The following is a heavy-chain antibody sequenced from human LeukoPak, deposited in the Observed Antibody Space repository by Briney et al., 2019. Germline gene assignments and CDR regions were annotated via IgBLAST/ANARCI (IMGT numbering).Heavy chain of an antibody. Sequence: ASVKVSCKASGYTFTSYAMNWVRQAPGQGLEWMGWINPNTGNPTYAQGFTGRFVFSLDTSVSTASLQISSLKAEDTAVYYCARGSSSWSGDPLGYYYYGMDVWGQGTTVTVSS. CDR1: GYTFTSYA. CDR3: ARGSSSWSGDPLGYYYYGMDV. J-gene: IGHJ6*02. CDR2: INPNTGNP. V-gene: IGHV7-4-1*02. D-gene: IGHD6-13*01.